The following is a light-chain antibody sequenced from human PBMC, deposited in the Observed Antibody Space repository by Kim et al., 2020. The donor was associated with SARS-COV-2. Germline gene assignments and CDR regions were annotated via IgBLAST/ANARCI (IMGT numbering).Light chain of an antibody. CDR2: GKD. Sequence: SSELTQDPAVSVALGQTVKITCQGDSLKTSYATWYQQKPGQAPVLVLYGKDNRPSGIPDRFSGSSSSNTGSLTITGAQAEDEADYYCSSWDTTNSHVVFGGGTQLTVL. V-gene: IGLV3-19*01. CDR3: SSWDTTNSHVV. CDR1: SLKTSY. J-gene: IGLJ2*01.